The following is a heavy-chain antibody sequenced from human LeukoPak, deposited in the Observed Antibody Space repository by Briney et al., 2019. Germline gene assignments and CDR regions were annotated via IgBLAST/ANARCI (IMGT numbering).Heavy chain of an antibody. CDR3: ARLAEGNYFDY. V-gene: IGHV3-66*01. J-gene: IGHJ4*02. CDR1: GFTVSSNY. Sequence: GGSLRLSCAASGFTVSSNYMGWVRQAPGKGLEWVSIIYSGGSTYYADSVKGRFTISRDISKNTLYLQMNSLRAEDTAVYSCARLAEGNYFDYWDQGTLVTVSS. CDR2: IYSGGST. D-gene: IGHD6-13*01.